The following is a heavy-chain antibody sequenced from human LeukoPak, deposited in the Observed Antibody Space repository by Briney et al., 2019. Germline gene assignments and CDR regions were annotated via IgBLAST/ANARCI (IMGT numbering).Heavy chain of an antibody. CDR3: ARDGTVTTLDY. Sequence: GGSLRLSCAASGFTFSSYAMHWVRQAPGKGLEWVAVISYDGSSKYYADSVKGRFTISRDNSKNTLYLQMNSLRAEDTAVYYCARDGTVTTLDYWGQGTLVTVSS. CDR1: GFTFSSYA. CDR2: ISYDGSSK. D-gene: IGHD4-17*01. V-gene: IGHV3-30-3*01. J-gene: IGHJ4*02.